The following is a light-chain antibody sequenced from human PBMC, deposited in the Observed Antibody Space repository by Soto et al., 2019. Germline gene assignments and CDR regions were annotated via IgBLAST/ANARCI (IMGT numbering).Light chain of an antibody. J-gene: IGKJ1*01. CDR1: QSISNW. Sequence: DIQMTQSPSTLSAYVGYIVTITCRASQSISNWLAWYQQKPGKAPKLLIYDASSLESGVPSRFSGSGSGTEFTLTISSLQPDDFATYYCQHYNSYSEACGQGTKGDIK. V-gene: IGKV1-5*01. CDR3: QHYNSYSEA. CDR2: DAS.